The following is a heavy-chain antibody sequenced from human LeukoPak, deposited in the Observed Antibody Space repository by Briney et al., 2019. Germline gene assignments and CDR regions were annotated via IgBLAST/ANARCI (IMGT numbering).Heavy chain of an antibody. CDR1: GGTFSSYA. V-gene: IGHV1-69*05. CDR2: IIPIFGTA. Sequence: SVKVSCKASGGTFSSYAISWVRQAPGQGLEWMGSIIPIFGTANYAQKFQGRVTITTDESTSTAYMELSSLRSEDTAVYYCARDTPYCGGDCYFSWGQGTLVTVSS. D-gene: IGHD2-21*02. J-gene: IGHJ5*02. CDR3: ARDTPYCGGDCYFS.